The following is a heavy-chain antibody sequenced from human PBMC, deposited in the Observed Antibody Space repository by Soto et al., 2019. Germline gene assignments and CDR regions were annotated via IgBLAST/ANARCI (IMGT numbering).Heavy chain of an antibody. CDR1: GYTFTSYG. V-gene: IGHV1-18*01. D-gene: IGHD6-6*01. CDR3: ASSSSSLWWFDP. CDR2: ISAYNGNT. J-gene: IGHJ5*02. Sequence: ASVKVSCKASGYTFTSYGISWVRQAPGQGLEWMGWISAYNGNTNYAQKLQGRVTMTTDTSTSTAYMELRSLRSDDTAVYYCASSSSSLWWFDPCGQGTLVTVSS.